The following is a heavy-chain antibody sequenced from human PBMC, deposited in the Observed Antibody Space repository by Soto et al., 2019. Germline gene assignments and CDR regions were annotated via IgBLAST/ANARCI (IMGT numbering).Heavy chain of an antibody. J-gene: IGHJ6*03. Sequence: SETLSLTCTVSGGSISSYYWSWIRQPPGKGLEWIGYIYYSGSTNYNPSLKSRVTISVDTSKNQFSLKLSSVTAADTAVYYCARVGGSRPHYYYYYYMDVWGKGTTVTVSS. CDR3: ARVGGSRPHYYYYYYMDV. D-gene: IGHD1-26*01. V-gene: IGHV4-59*01. CDR1: GGSISSYY. CDR2: IYYSGST.